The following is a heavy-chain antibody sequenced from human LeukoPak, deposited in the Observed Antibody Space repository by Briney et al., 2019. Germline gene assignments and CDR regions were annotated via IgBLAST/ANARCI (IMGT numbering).Heavy chain of an antibody. D-gene: IGHD4-23*01. CDR2: ISWNSGSI. J-gene: IGHJ4*02. CDR3: AKARSYGGNSAFDY. CDR1: GFTFDDYA. V-gene: IGHV3-9*03. Sequence: GRSLRLSCTASGFTFDDYAMHWVRQAPGKGLEWVSGISWNSGSIGYADSVKGRFTISRDNAKNSLYLQMNSLRAEGMALYYCAKARSYGGNSAFDYWGQGTLVTVSS.